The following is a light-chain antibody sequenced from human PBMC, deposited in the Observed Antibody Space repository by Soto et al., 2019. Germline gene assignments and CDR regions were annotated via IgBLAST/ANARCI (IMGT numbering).Light chain of an antibody. J-gene: IGKJ4*01. Sequence: EVVMPQSPATLSVSPGERATLSCRASQSISRSLAWYQQKPGQAPRLLISDASNRATGIPARFSGSGSGTDFTLTISSLEPEDFAVYYCQQRSNWPRLTFGGGTKVDIK. V-gene: IGKV3-11*01. CDR2: DAS. CDR3: QQRSNWPRLT. CDR1: QSISRS.